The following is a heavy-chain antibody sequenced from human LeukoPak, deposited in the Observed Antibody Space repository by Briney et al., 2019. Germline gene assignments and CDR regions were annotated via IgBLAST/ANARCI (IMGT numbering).Heavy chain of an antibody. CDR1: GGIFSSYL. CDR2: IIPVFGTT. Sequence: SVKVSCKASGGIFSSYLINWVRQAPGQGLEWMGNIIPVFGTTNYAHSFRGRVTITADESTSTAYMELSSLRFEDTAVYYCARSHLAARTYFDYWGQGTLVTVSS. J-gene: IGHJ4*02. CDR3: ARSHLAARTYFDY. V-gene: IGHV1-69*13. D-gene: IGHD6-6*01.